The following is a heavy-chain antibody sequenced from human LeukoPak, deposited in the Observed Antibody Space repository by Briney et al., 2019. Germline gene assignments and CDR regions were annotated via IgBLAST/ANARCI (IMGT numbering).Heavy chain of an antibody. D-gene: IGHD3-10*01. CDR2: ISTSTTYT. J-gene: IGHJ4*02. Sequence: PGGSLRLSCVASGFTFSDYYMSWIRQAPGKGLEWVSHISTSTTYTIYSDSVKGRFTISRDNAERSLFLQMNSLRGEDSAVYYCARGRTYGSGSYTLFDYWGQGTLVTVSS. CDR1: GFTFSDYY. V-gene: IGHV3-11*03. CDR3: ARGRTYGSGSYTLFDY.